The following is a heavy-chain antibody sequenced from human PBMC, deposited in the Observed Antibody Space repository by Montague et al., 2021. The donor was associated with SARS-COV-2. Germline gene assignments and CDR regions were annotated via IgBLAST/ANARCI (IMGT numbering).Heavy chain of an antibody. CDR3: ARVFWDYGSGSYYHEGPGGYGMDV. V-gene: IGHV3-64*01. Sequence: SLRLSCAASRFTFSSYAMHWVRQAPGKGLEYVSAISSNGGSTYYANSVKGRFTISRDNSKNTLYLQMCSLRAEDMAVYYVARVFWDYGSGSYYHEGPGGYGMDVWGQGTTVTVSS. D-gene: IGHD3-10*01. CDR2: ISSNGGST. J-gene: IGHJ6*02. CDR1: RFTFSSYA.